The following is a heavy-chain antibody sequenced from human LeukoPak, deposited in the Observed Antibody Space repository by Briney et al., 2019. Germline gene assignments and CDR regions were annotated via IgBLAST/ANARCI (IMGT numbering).Heavy chain of an antibody. J-gene: IGHJ1*01. Sequence: PGGSLRLSCAASGFTLSSYWMSWVRQAPGKGLEWVSDISGGGDRTYYADSVKGRFTISRDNAKNIVTLQMDSLRVEDTATYYCARQPFGPGTYLQYWGQGTLVIVSS. V-gene: IGHV3-23*01. CDR2: ISGGGDRT. CDR3: ARQPFGPGTYLQY. CDR1: GFTLSSYW. D-gene: IGHD3-10*01.